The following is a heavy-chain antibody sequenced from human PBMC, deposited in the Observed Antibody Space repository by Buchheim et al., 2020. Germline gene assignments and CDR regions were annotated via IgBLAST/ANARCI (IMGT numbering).Heavy chain of an antibody. CDR2: ISSSGSTK. V-gene: IGHV3-48*03. CDR3: ASLKGRTGTGYGMDV. J-gene: IGHJ6*02. Sequence: EVQLVESGGGLVLPGGSLRLSCAVAGFTFSSFEMNWLRQAPGKGLEWVSYISSSGSTKYYADSVKGRFTISRDNAENSMYLQMNSLRVEDTAAYYCASLKGRTGTGYGMDVWGQGTT. D-gene: IGHD1-1*01. CDR1: GFTFSSFE.